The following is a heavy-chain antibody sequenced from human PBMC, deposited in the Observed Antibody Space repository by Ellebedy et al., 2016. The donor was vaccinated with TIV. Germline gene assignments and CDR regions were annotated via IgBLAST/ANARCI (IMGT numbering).Heavy chain of an antibody. V-gene: IGHV3-30-3*01. CDR2: ISYDGSNK. CDR1: GFTFSSYA. J-gene: IGHJ4*02. D-gene: IGHD2-2*01. Sequence: GGSLRLXXAASGFTFSSYAMHWVRQAPGKGLEWVAVISYDGSNKYYADSVKGRFTISRDNSKNTLYLQMNSLRAEDTAVYYCATPRGHQTEYYFDYWGQGTLVTVSS. CDR3: ATPRGHQTEYYFDY.